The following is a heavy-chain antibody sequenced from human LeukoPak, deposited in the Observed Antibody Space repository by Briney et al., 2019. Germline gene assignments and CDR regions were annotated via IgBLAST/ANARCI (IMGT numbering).Heavy chain of an antibody. J-gene: IGHJ4*02. V-gene: IGHV3-30*19. CDR2: IWSDATNE. Sequence: GGSLRLSCEASGFTFSHFAMHWVRQAPDKGLEWVAVIWSDATNEYYADSVKGRFTISRDNSKNTLYLQMNSLRAEDTAVYYCARDRDGHYFDYWGQGTLVTVSS. D-gene: IGHD2-21*02. CDR1: GFTFSHFA. CDR3: ARDRDGHYFDY.